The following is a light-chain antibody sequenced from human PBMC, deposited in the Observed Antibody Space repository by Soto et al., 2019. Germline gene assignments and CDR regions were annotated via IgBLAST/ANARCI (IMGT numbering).Light chain of an antibody. CDR2: LAS. CDR3: QYLNSFPLT. V-gene: IGKV1-9*01. Sequence: IQLTQSPSSLSASVGDRGTITCQARQVNSQNLAWYQQKPGTAPKLLIYLASTLQGGVPSRFSGSGSGTDFSLTISSLQPEDVATYYCQYLNSFPLTFGGGTKVEIK. J-gene: IGKJ4*01. CDR1: QVNSQN.